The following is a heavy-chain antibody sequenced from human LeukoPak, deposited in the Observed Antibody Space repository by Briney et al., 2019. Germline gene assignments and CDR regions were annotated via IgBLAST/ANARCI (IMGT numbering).Heavy chain of an antibody. D-gene: IGHD3-22*01. CDR1: GFTFSSYA. V-gene: IGHV3-30*04. J-gene: IGHJ4*02. CDR2: ISYDGSNK. CDR3: ARDRVYYDSSGYLHY. Sequence: PGRSLRLSCAASGFTFSSYAMHWVRQAPGKGLEWVAVISYDGSNKYYADSVKGRFTISRDNSKNTLYLQMSSLRAEDTAVYYCARDRVYYDSSGYLHYWGQGTLVTVSS.